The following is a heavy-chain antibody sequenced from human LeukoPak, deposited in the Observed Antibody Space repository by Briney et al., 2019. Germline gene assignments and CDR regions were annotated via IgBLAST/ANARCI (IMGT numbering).Heavy chain of an antibody. CDR3: ARDQVGAAGYDAFDI. V-gene: IGHV1-2*02. CDR2: INPNSGGT. Sequence: ASVKVSCKASGYTFTGYYIHWVRQAPGQGLEWMGWINPNSGGTNYAQKFQGRVAMTRDTSISTAYMELSRLRSEDTAVYYCARDQVGAAGYDAFDIWGQGTMVTVSS. D-gene: IGHD1-26*01. J-gene: IGHJ3*02. CDR1: GYTFTGYY.